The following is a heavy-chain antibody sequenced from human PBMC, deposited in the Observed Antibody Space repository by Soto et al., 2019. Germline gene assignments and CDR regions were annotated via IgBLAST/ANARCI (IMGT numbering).Heavy chain of an antibody. D-gene: IGHD6-6*01. J-gene: IGHJ6*02. CDR3: AKELAARAPAYYGMDV. V-gene: IGHV3-23*01. Sequence: SLRLSCAASGFTFSTYAMTWVRQAPGKGLEWVSAISASGGSTYYADSVKGRFTISRDNSKNTLYLQMNSLRAEDTAVYYCAKELAARAPAYYGMDVWGQGTTVTVSS. CDR2: ISASGGST. CDR1: GFTFSTYA.